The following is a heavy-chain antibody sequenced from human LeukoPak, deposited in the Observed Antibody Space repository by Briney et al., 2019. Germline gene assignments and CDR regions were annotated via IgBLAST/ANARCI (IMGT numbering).Heavy chain of an antibody. D-gene: IGHD3-22*01. CDR3: ARASYSYDINGWVPFDY. Sequence: SETLSLTCTVSGNSISSGDNYWSWIRQPAGKGLEWIGRIYTSGSTNYNPSLKSRAPISGDTSKNQFSLRLSSVTAADTAVYYCARASYSYDINGWVPFDYWGQGTLVTVSS. CDR2: IYTSGST. CDR1: GNSISSGDNY. J-gene: IGHJ4*02. V-gene: IGHV4-61*02.